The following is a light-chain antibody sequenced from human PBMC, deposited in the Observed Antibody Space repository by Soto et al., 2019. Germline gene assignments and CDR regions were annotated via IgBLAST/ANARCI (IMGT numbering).Light chain of an antibody. V-gene: IGKV3-20*01. Sequence: EIVLTQSPGTLSLSPGERATLSCRASQSVSSSYLAWYQQKPGQAPRLLIYGASSRASGIPDRISGSGSGTDFTLTISRLEPEDFAVYYCQQYGCSPPYTFGQGTKLEIK. CDR1: QSVSSSY. J-gene: IGKJ2*01. CDR2: GAS. CDR3: QQYGCSPPYT.